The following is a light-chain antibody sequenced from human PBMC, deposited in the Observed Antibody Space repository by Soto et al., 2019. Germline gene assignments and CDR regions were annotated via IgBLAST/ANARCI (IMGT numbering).Light chain of an antibody. CDR3: QQRSNWPPIT. CDR1: QSVSNNY. CDR2: DAS. J-gene: IGKJ5*01. V-gene: IGKV3-11*01. Sequence: EIVLTQSPGTLSLSPGERATLSCRASQSVSNNYLAWYQQKPGQAPRLLIYDASNRATGIPARFSGRGSGTDFTLTISSLEPEDFAVYYCQQRSNWPPITFGQGTRLEIK.